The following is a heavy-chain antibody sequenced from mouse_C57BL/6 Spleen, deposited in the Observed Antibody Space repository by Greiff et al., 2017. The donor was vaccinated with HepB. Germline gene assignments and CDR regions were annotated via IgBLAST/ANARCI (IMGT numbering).Heavy chain of an antibody. J-gene: IGHJ4*01. Sequence: VQLQQPGAELVRPGSSVKLSCKASGYTFTSYWMHWVKQSPIQGLEWIGNIDPSDSETHYNQKFKDKATLTVDKSSSTAYMQLSSLTSEDSAVYYCARGGGYFPGAMDYWGQGTSVTVSS. D-gene: IGHD2-3*01. CDR2: IDPSDSET. CDR1: GYTFTSYW. CDR3: ARGGGYFPGAMDY. V-gene: IGHV1-52*01.